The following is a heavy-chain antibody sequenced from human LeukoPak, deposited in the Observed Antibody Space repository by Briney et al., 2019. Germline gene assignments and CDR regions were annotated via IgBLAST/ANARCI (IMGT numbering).Heavy chain of an antibody. CDR2: INQDGSQT. J-gene: IGHJ4*02. CDR3: ARKNGLDS. Sequence: PGGSLRLSCAASGFTLSTFWMSWVRQAPGQGLEWVANINQDGSQTYYVDSVKGRFTISRDNAKNSLYLQMNSLRVEDTAVYNCARKNGLDSWGQGTLVIVSS. CDR1: GFTLSTFW. V-gene: IGHV3-7*01.